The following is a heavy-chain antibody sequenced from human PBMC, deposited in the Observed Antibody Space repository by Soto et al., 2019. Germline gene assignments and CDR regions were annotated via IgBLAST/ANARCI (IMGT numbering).Heavy chain of an antibody. V-gene: IGHV3-30*18. CDR2: ISYDGSNK. D-gene: IGHD2-15*01. CDR1: GFTFSSYG. Sequence: VQLVESGGGVVQPGRSLRLSCAASGFTFSSYGMHWVRQAPGKGLEWVAVISYDGSNKYYADSVKGRFTISRDNSKNTLYLQMNSLRAEDTAVYYCAKEMGYCSGGSCYPLIDYWGQGTLVTVSS. CDR3: AKEMGYCSGGSCYPLIDY. J-gene: IGHJ4*02.